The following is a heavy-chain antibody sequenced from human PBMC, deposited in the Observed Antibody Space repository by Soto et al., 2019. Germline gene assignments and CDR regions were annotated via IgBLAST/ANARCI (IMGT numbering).Heavy chain of an antibody. CDR1: GGSISSSSYY. CDR2: IYYSGST. J-gene: IGHJ4*02. V-gene: IGHV4-39*01. D-gene: IGHD3-22*01. Sequence: SSETLSLTCTVSGGSISSSSYYWGWIRQPPGKGLEWIGSIYYSGSTYYNPSLKSRVTISVDTSKNQFSLKLSSVTAADTAVYYCASHAIDTYYYDSSGYYWAYWGQGTLVTVSS. CDR3: ASHAIDTYYYDSSGYYWAY.